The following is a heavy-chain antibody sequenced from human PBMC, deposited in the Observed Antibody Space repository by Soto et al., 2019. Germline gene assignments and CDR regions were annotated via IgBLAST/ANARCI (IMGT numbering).Heavy chain of an antibody. J-gene: IGHJ6*02. CDR2: FDPEDGKT. CDR3: ASFKRGKILRYFDWSQSGADVLDF. CDR1: GYTLTELS. Sequence: GASVKVSCKVSGYTLTELSMHWVRQAPGKGLEWMGGFDPEDGKTTSAQKFQGRVTMTRNTSISTAYMELSSLRSEGTAVYYCASFKRGKILRYFDWSQSGADVLDFSGQGSSVIGSS. D-gene: IGHD3-9*01. V-gene: IGHV1-24*01.